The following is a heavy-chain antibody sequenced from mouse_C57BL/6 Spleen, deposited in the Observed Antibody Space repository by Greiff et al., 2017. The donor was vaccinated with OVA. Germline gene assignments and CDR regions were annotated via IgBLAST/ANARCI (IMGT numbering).Heavy chain of an antibody. CDR2: IYPGSGST. V-gene: IGHV1-55*01. Sequence: VKPGASVKMSCKASGYTFTSYWITWVKQRPGQGLEWIGDIYPGSGSTNYNEKFKSKATLTVDTSSSTAYMQLSSLTSEDSAVYYCARDYGSSYGAMDYWGQGTSVTVSS. J-gene: IGHJ4*01. CDR3: ARDYGSSYGAMDY. D-gene: IGHD1-1*01. CDR1: GYTFTSYW.